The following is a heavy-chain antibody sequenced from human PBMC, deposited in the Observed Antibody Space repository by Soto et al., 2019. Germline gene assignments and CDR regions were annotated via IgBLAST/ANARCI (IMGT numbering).Heavy chain of an antibody. CDR2: IYTSGST. V-gene: IGHV4-4*07. CDR1: GGSISSYY. Sequence: QVQLQESGPGLVKPSETLSLTCTVSGGSISSYYWSWIRQPAGKGLEWIGRIYTSGSTNYNPSLKRRVTMSVDTSKNQFSLKLSSVTAADTAVYYCARGGGYYYGSGSYYNVHHYYYYGMDVWGQGTTVTVSS. J-gene: IGHJ6*02. CDR3: ARGGGYYYGSGSYYNVHHYYYYGMDV. D-gene: IGHD3-10*01.